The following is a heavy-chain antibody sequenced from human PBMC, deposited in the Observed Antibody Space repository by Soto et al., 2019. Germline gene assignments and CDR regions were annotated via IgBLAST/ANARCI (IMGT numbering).Heavy chain of an antibody. J-gene: IGHJ6*02. CDR1: GGSFSGYY. CDR3: ARGGSYDTTIFGVVIRTQSCMDV. Sequence: SETLSLTCAVYGGSFSGYYWSWIRQPPGKGLEWIGEINHSGSTNYNPSLKSRVTISVDTSKNQFSLKLSSVTAADTAVYYCARGGSYDTTIFGVVIRTQSCMDVWGQGTTVTVSS. D-gene: IGHD3-3*01. CDR2: INHSGST. V-gene: IGHV4-34*01.